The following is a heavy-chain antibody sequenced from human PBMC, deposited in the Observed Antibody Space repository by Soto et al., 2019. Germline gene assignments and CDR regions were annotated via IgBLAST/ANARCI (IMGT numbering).Heavy chain of an antibody. CDR3: AREVDSSGWYGWFDP. D-gene: IGHD6-19*01. CDR2: ISAYNGNT. Sequence: GASVKVSCKASGYTFTSYGISWVRQAPGQGLEWMGWISAYNGNTNYAQKLQGRVTMTTDTSTSTAYMELRSLRSDDTAVYYCAREVDSSGWYGWFDPWGQGTLVTVSS. V-gene: IGHV1-18*01. J-gene: IGHJ5*02. CDR1: GYTFTSYG.